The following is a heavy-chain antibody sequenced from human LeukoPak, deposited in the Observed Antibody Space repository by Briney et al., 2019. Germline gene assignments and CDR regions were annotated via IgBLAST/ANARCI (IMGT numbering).Heavy chain of an antibody. V-gene: IGHV1-69*04. D-gene: IGHD5-18*01. CDR3: ARDQGGGLHSYGYAGDAFDI. J-gene: IGHJ3*02. CDR1: GGTFNSYA. CDR2: IIPILGIA. Sequence: SVKVSCKASGGTFNSYAISWVRQASGQGLEWMGRIIPILGIANYAQKFQGRVTITADKSTSTAYMELSSLRSEDTAVYYCARDQGGGLHSYGYAGDAFDIWGQGTMVTVSS.